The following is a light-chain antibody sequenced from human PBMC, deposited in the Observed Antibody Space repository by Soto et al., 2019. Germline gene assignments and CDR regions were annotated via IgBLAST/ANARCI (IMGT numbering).Light chain of an antibody. J-gene: IGKJ2*01. Sequence: DIVMTQSPLSLPVTPGEPASISCRSSQSLLYSNGNNYLDWYLQKPGQSPQLLLYLGSSRASGVPDRFSGSGSCTDFTLKISRLEAKDVGVYYCMQALQSPYTFGQGTKLEIK. CDR1: QSLLYSNGNNY. CDR2: LGS. CDR3: MQALQSPYT. V-gene: IGKV2-28*01.